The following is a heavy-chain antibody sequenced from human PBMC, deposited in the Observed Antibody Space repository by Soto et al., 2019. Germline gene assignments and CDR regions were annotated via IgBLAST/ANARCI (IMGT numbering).Heavy chain of an antibody. J-gene: IGHJ4*02. CDR1: GFTFSNAW. D-gene: IGHD6-13*01. V-gene: IGHV3-15*01. Sequence: KPGGSLRLSCAASGFTFSNAWMNWVRQAPGKGLEWLGRIKSKTDGGTTDYAAPVKGRFTISRDDSKNTLYLQMNSLKTEDTAVYYCATADGSSWPFGYWGQGTLVTVSS. CDR3: ATADGSSWPFGY. CDR2: IKSKTDGGTT.